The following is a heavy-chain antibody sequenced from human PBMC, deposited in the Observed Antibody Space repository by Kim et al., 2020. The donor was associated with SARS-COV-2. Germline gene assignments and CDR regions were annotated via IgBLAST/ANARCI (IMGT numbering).Heavy chain of an antibody. CDR2: INSDGSST. J-gene: IGHJ5*02. V-gene: IGHV3-74*01. D-gene: IGHD2-8*02. CDR1: GFTFSSYW. CDR3: ARGDFTGSNGNWFDP. Sequence: GGSLRLSCAASGFTFSSYWMHWVRQAPGKGLVWVSRINSDGSSTSYADSVKGRFTISRDNAKNTLYLQMNSLRVEDTAVYYCARGDFTGSNGNWFDPWGQGTLVTVSS.